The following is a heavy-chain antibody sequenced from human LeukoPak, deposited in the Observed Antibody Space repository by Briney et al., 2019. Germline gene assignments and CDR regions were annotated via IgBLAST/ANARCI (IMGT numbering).Heavy chain of an antibody. CDR1: GFTFSSYW. V-gene: IGHV3-7*01. Sequence: PGGSLRLSCAASGFTFSSYWMSWVRQAPGKGLEWVANIKQDGSEKYYVDSVKGRFTISRDNAKNSLYLQMNSLRAEDTAVHYCASFHCSGGSCYLDYWGQGTLVTVSS. CDR3: ASFHCSGGSCYLDY. D-gene: IGHD2-15*01. J-gene: IGHJ4*02. CDR2: IKQDGSEK.